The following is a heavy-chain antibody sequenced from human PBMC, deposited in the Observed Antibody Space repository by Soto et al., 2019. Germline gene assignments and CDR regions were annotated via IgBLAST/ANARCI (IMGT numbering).Heavy chain of an antibody. CDR3: AKDFVQQLVGYWYFDL. CDR1: GFTFSSYA. CDR2: ISGSGGST. D-gene: IGHD6-13*01. J-gene: IGHJ2*01. Sequence: VQLLESGGGLVQPGGSLRLSCAASGFTFSSYAMSWVRQAPGKGLEWVSAISGSGGSTYYADSVKGRFTISRDNSKNTLYLQMNSLRAEDTAVYYCAKDFVQQLVGYWYFDLWGRGTLVTVSS. V-gene: IGHV3-23*01.